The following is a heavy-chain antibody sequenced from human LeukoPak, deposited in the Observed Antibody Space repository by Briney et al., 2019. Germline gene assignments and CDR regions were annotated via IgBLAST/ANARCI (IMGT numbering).Heavy chain of an antibody. CDR3: ARDYDFWGGKDAFDI. Sequence: GGSLRLSCAASGFTFSSYWMSWVRQAPGKGLEWVANIKQDGSEKYYVDSVKGRFTISRDNAKNSLYLQMNSLRAEDTAVYYCARDYDFWGGKDAFDIWGQGTMVTVSS. CDR1: GFTFSSYW. V-gene: IGHV3-7*01. D-gene: IGHD3-3*01. J-gene: IGHJ3*02. CDR2: IKQDGSEK.